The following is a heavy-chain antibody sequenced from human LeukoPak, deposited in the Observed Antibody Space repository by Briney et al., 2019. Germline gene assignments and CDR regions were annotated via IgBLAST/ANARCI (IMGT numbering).Heavy chain of an antibody. CDR1: GGTFSSHA. V-gene: IGHV1-69*13. D-gene: IGHD3-16*02. CDR3: ASQYDYVWGSYRFDY. J-gene: IGHJ4*02. Sequence: SVKVSCRASGGTFSSHAISWVRPAPGQGLEWMGGIIPIFGTANYAQKFQGRVTITADESTSTAYMELSSLRSEDTAVYYCASQYDYVWGSYRFDYWGQGTLVTVSS. CDR2: IIPIFGTA.